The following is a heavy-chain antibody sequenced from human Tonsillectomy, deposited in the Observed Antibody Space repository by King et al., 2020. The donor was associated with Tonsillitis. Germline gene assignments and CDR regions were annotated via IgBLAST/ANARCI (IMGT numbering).Heavy chain of an antibody. CDR3: ARGRGYSYGLLGRQRAGVDY. J-gene: IGHJ4*02. CDR1: GGSFSGYY. Sequence: VQLQQWGAGLLKPSETLSLTCAVYGGSFSGYYWSWIRQPPGKGLEWIGEINHSGSTNYNPSLKSRVTISVDTSKNQFSLKLSSVTAADTAVYYCARGRGYSYGLLGRQRAGVDYWGQGTLVTVSS. V-gene: IGHV4-34*01. CDR2: INHSGST. D-gene: IGHD5-18*01.